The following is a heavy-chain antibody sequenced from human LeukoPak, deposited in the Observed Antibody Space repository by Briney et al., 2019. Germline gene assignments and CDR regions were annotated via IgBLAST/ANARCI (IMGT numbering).Heavy chain of an antibody. J-gene: IGHJ3*02. D-gene: IGHD3-22*01. CDR2: ISGSGGST. CDR3: AKDRRGYDSSGYPDAFDI. CDR1: GFTFSSYG. V-gene: IGHV3-23*01. Sequence: GGSLRLSCAASGFTFSSYGMSWVRQAPGKGLEWVSAISGSGGSTYYADSVKGRFTISRDNSMNTLYLQMNSLRAEDTAVYYCAKDRRGYDSSGYPDAFDIWGQGTMVTVSS.